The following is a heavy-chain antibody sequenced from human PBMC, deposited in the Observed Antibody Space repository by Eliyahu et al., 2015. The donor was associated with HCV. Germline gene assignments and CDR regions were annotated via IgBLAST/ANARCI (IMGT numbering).Heavy chain of an antibody. CDR1: GFIFDXYR. CDR2: INEGGSER. D-gene: IGHD2-15*01. J-gene: IGHJ6*02. Sequence: EVQLVESGGGLVQPGGSLRXSCAASGFIFDXYRXPWTRLVXGKGLEXVANINEGGSERFYLDSVKGRFTISRDNTEESVSLQMNSLRAEDTAVYYCARELRGRYCSGGSCYGMDVWGRGTTVTVSS. CDR3: ARELRGRYCSGGSCYGMDV. V-gene: IGHV3-7*01.